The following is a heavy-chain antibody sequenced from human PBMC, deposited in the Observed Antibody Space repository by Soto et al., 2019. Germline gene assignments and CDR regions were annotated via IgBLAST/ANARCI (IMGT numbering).Heavy chain of an antibody. CDR2: IWCDGSKR. V-gene: IGHV3-33*01. J-gene: IGHJ4*02. CDR1: GFTFSSYG. CDR3: ARVYSVGWYAAY. Sequence: QVQLVESGGGVVQPGTSLRLSCATSGFTFSSYGMHWVRQAPGTGLEWVAVIWCDGSKRYDTESMKGGFPISRDDSKNPLYLQMNSLRAVDTAVYYSARVYSVGWYAAYLGQGTLVTVSS. D-gene: IGHD6-19*01.